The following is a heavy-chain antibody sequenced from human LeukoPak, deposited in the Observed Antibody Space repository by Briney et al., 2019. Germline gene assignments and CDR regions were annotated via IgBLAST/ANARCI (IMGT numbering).Heavy chain of an antibody. Sequence: ASVKVSCKASGYTFTGYYMHWVRQAPGQGLEWMGWINPNSGGTNYAQKFQGRVTMTRDTSISTAYMELGRLRSDDTAVYYCAREATMVRGVKLGYWGQGTLVTVSS. CDR3: AREATMVRGVKLGY. V-gene: IGHV1-2*02. D-gene: IGHD3-10*01. J-gene: IGHJ4*02. CDR1: GYTFTGYY. CDR2: INPNSGGT.